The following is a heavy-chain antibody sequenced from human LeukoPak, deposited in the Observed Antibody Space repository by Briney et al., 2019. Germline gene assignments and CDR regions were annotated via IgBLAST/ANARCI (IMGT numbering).Heavy chain of an antibody. CDR1: GFTFSSYA. J-gene: IGHJ4*02. D-gene: IGHD6-13*01. CDR3: ARDSFEARYSSLDY. Sequence: GRSLRLSCAASGFTFSSYAMHWVRQAPGKGLEWVAVISYDGSNKYYADSVKGRFTISRDNSKNTLYLQMNSLRAEDTAVYYCARDSFEARYSSLDYWGQGTLVTVSS. CDR2: ISYDGSNK. V-gene: IGHV3-30-3*01.